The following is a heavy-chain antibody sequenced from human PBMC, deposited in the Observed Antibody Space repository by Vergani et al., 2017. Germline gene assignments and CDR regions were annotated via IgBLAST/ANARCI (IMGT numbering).Heavy chain of an antibody. D-gene: IGHD3-10*01. J-gene: IGHJ6*03. CDR1: GFTFTSSA. Sequence: QMQLVQSGPEVKKPGTSVKVSCKASGFTFTSSAVQWVRQARGQRLEWIGWIVVGSGNTNYAQKFQERVTITRDMSTSTASMELSSLRSEDTAVYYCAAEGNYYGSSDEPEDYYYMDVWGKGTTVTVSS. V-gene: IGHV1-58*01. CDR2: IVVGSGNT. CDR3: AAEGNYYGSSDEPEDYYYMDV.